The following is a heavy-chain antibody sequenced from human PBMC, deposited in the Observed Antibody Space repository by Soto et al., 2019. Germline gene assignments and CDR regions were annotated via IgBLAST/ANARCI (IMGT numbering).Heavy chain of an antibody. Sequence: EVPLVESGGGLVQSGGSLRLSCAASGFTFSSYWMSWVSQGPGKGPEWVANIKQDGSEKYYVDSVKGRFTISRDNAKNSLYLQMTSLRAEDTTVYHCAKSLSAIPGDSWGQGTLVTVSS. J-gene: IGHJ4*02. CDR2: IKQDGSEK. CDR1: GFTFSSYW. V-gene: IGHV3-7*05. CDR3: AKSLSAIPGDS. D-gene: IGHD2-2*01.